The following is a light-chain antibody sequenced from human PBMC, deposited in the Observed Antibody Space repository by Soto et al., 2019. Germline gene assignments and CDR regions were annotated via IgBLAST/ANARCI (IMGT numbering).Light chain of an antibody. CDR1: KSISSY. CDR2: AAS. Sequence: DIQMTQSPSSLSASVGDRVTITCRASKSISSYLNWYQQKPGKAPKLLIYAASSLQSGVPSRFSGSGSGIDFTLPISSLQPEDFATYYCHQSYSTLFTFGPGTKVDIK. V-gene: IGKV1-39*01. J-gene: IGKJ3*01. CDR3: HQSYSTLFT.